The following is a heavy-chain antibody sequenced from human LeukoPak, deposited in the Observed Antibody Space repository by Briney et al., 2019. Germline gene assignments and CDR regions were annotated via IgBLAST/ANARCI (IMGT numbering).Heavy chain of an antibody. J-gene: IGHJ5*01. D-gene: IGHD3-16*01. CDR2: FSYGGST. V-gene: IGHV4-39*01. Sequence: SETLSLTCSVSGGSISGGIYNRGWIRQPPGKGLEWIASFSYGGSTNYNPSLKSRVTISVDTSKTQFSLKLSSVTAADTAVYYCPRRPTNYACDSWGQGTLVTVSS. CDR3: PRRPTNYACDS. CDR1: GGSISGGIYN.